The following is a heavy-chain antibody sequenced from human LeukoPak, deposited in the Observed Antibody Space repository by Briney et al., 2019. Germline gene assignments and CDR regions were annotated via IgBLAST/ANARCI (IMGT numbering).Heavy chain of an antibody. Sequence: GGSLRLSCAASGFTFSSYSMNWVRQAPGKGLEWVSPISSSSSYIYYADSVKGRFTISRDNAKNSLYLQMNSLRAEDTAVYYCARRQWLVGGYYFDYWGQGTLVTVSS. CDR1: GFTFSSYS. CDR2: ISSSSSYI. CDR3: ARRQWLVGGYYFDY. D-gene: IGHD6-19*01. V-gene: IGHV3-21*01. J-gene: IGHJ4*02.